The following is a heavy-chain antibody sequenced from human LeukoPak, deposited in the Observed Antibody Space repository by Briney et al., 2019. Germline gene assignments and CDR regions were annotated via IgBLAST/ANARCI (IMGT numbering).Heavy chain of an antibody. D-gene: IGHD6-19*01. CDR3: ARESVAGTN. Sequence: GRSLRLSCAASGFTFSNYAIHWVRQAPGKGLDWVAVISYDGNNKYYAGSVKGRFTISRDNSKNTLYLQMNSLRAEDTAVYYCARESVAGTNWGQGTLVTVSS. CDR1: GFTFSNYA. J-gene: IGHJ4*02. CDR2: ISYDGNNK. V-gene: IGHV3-30*04.